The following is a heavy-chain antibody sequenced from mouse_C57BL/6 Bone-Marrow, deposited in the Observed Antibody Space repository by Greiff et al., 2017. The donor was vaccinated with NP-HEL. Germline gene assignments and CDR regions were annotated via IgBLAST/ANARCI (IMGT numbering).Heavy chain of an antibody. D-gene: IGHD2-4*01. CDR3: ARKRLRWYFDV. CDR1: GYTFTSYW. J-gene: IGHJ1*03. V-gene: IGHV1-61*01. Sequence: QVQLKQPGAELVRPGSSVKLSCKASGYTFTSYWMDGVKQRPGQGLEWIGNIYPSDSETHYNQKFKDKATLTVDKSSSTAYMQLSSLTSEDSAVYYCARKRLRWYFDVWGTGTTVTVSS. CDR2: IYPSDSET.